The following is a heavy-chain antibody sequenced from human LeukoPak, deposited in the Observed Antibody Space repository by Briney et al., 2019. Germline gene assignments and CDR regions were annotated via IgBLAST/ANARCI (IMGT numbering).Heavy chain of an antibody. V-gene: IGHV4-34*01. Sequence: SETLSLTCAVYGGSFIGYYWSWIRQPPGKGLEWIGEINHSGSTNYNPSLKSRVTISVDTSKNQFSLKLSSVTAADTAVYYCARGGHFDWLLKRLVYFDYWGQGTLVTVSS. CDR3: ARGGHFDWLLKRLVYFDY. CDR2: INHSGST. CDR1: GGSFIGYY. J-gene: IGHJ4*02. D-gene: IGHD3-9*01.